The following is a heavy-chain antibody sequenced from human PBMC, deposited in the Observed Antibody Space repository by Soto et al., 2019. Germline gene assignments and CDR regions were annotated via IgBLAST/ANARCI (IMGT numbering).Heavy chain of an antibody. Sequence: LRLSCAASGFTFSSYEMNWVRQAPGKGLEWVSYISSSGSTIYYADSVKGRFTISRDNAKNSLYLQMNSLRAEDTAVYYCASFSNRMTTVTTVGGSYYYYYGMDVWGQGTTVTVSS. D-gene: IGHD4-4*01. CDR1: GFTFSSYE. CDR3: ASFSNRMTTVTTVGGSYYYYYGMDV. CDR2: ISSSGSTI. J-gene: IGHJ6*02. V-gene: IGHV3-48*03.